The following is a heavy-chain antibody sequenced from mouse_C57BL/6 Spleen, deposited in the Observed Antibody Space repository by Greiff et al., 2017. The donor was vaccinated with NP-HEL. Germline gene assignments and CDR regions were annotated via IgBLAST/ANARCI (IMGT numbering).Heavy chain of an antibody. V-gene: IGHV1-62-2*01. Sequence: LVESGAELVKPGASVKLSCKASGYTFTEYTIHWVKQRSGQGLEWIGWFYPGSGSIKYNEKFKDKATLTADKSSSTVYMELSRLTSEDSAVYCCARHEAHYYGYRYFDVWGTGTTVTVSS. D-gene: IGHD1-1*01. CDR1: GYTFTEYT. J-gene: IGHJ1*03. CDR3: ARHEAHYYGYRYFDV. CDR2: FYPGSGSI.